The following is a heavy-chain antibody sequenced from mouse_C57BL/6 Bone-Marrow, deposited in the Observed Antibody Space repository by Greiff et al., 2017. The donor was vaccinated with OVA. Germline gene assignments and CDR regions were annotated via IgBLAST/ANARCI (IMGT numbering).Heavy chain of an antibody. CDR1: GYTFTSYT. J-gene: IGHJ2*01. V-gene: IGHV1-4*01. CDR2: INPSSGYT. Sequence: QVTLKESGAELARPGASVKMSCKASGYTFTSYTMHWVKQRPGQGLEWIGYINPSSGYTKYNQKFKDKATLTADKSSSTAYMQLSSLTSEDSAVYYCAREGSTDFDYWGQGTTLTVSS. CDR3: AREGSTDFDY.